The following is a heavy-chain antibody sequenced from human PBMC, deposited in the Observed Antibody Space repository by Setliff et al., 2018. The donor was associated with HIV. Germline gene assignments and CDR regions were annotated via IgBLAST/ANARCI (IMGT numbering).Heavy chain of an antibody. CDR3: ARDQVANYYGSGIDY. CDR2: INWNGGST. D-gene: IGHD3-10*01. J-gene: IGHJ4*02. V-gene: IGHV3-20*04. Sequence: GGSLRLSCAASGFTFDDYGMSWVRQAPGKGLEWVSGINWNGGSTGYADSVKGRFTISRDNAKNSLYLQMNSLRAEDTAVYYCARDQVANYYGSGIDYWGQGTLVTVSS. CDR1: GFTFDDYG.